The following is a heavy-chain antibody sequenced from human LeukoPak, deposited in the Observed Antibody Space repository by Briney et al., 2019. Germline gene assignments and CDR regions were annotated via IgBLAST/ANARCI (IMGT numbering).Heavy chain of an antibody. V-gene: IGHV1-2*02. CDR2: INPNSGGT. D-gene: IGHD6-13*01. CDR1: GYTFTGYY. CDR3: ARNAAAGDCYFDY. J-gene: IGHJ4*02. Sequence: ASVKVSCKASGYTFTGYYMHWVRQAPGQGLEWMGWINPNSGGTNYAQKFQGRVTMTRDTSISTAYMELSRLRSDDTAVYYCARNAAAGDCYFDYWGQGTLVTVSS.